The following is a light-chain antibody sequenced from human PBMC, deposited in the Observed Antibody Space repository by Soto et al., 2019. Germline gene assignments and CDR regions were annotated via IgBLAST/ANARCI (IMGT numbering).Light chain of an antibody. CDR3: QLYNNLPPIT. CDR1: QSVSIL. CDR2: GAS. J-gene: IGKJ5*01. Sequence: EIVMTQSPATLSVCKGERATLSSKPSQSVSILLAWYQQKPGQAPRLLIYGASTRATGIPARFSGSGSGTEFTLTIGCLLSEDFAVYYCQLYNNLPPITFGQGTRLEIK. V-gene: IGKV3D-15*01.